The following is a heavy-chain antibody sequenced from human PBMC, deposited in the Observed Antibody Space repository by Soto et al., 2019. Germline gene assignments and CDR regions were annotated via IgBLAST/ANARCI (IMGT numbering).Heavy chain of an antibody. J-gene: IGHJ6*02. CDR1: GGSVSSNSAA. CDR3: ARVIAVADYYYYGMDV. CDR2: TYYRSKWYN. V-gene: IGHV6-1*01. Sequence: SQTLSLTCASSGGSVSSNSAAWNWIRQSPSRGLEWLGRTYYRSKWYNDYAVSVKSRITINPDTSKNQFSLQLNSVTPEDTAVYYCARVIAVADYYYYGMDVWGQGTTVTVSS. D-gene: IGHD6-19*01.